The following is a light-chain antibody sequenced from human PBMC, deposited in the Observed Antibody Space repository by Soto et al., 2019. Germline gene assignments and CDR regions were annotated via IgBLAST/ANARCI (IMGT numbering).Light chain of an antibody. J-gene: IGLJ1*01. V-gene: IGLV2-8*01. CDR1: GSDVGGYNY. CDR3: SSYAGSNNFV. CDR2: EVS. Sequence: QSVLTQPPSASGSPGQSVTISCTGTGSDVGGYNYVSWYQHHPGKAPKLMIYEVSKRPSGVPDRFSGSKSGNTASLTVTGVQAEDEDDYYCSSYAGSNNFVFGTGTKVTVL.